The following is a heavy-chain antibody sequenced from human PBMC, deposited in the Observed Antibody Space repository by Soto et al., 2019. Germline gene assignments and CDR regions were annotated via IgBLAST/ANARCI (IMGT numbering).Heavy chain of an antibody. D-gene: IGHD3-22*01. J-gene: IGHJ4*02. CDR2: IYYSGST. Sequence: PSETLSLTCTVSGGSISSGGYYWSWIRQHPGKGLEWIGYIYYSGSTYYNPSLKSRVTISVDTSKNQFSLKLSSVTAADTAVYYCARGDYYDSSGYDYWGQGTLVTVSS. V-gene: IGHV4-31*03. CDR3: ARGDYYDSSGYDY. CDR1: GGSISSGGYY.